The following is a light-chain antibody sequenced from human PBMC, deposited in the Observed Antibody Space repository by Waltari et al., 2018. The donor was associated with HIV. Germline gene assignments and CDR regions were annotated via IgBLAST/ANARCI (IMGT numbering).Light chain of an antibody. CDR3: ATWDISLSAVV. CDR2: RDN. Sequence: QAGLTQPPSVSKGMRQTATPTCTGNSNNVGNQGAAWLQQHQGHPPKLLSYRDNKRPSGISERFSASRSGNTASLTITGVQTEDEADYFCATWDISLSAVVFGGGTTLTVL. J-gene: IGLJ2*01. V-gene: IGLV10-54*04. CDR1: SNNVGNQG.